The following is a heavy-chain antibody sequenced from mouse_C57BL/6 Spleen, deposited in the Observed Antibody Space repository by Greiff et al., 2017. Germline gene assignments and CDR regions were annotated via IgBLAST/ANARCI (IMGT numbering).Heavy chain of an antibody. CDR2: ISYDGSN. V-gene: IGHV3-6*01. Sequence: EVKLMESGPGLVKPSQSLSLTCSVTGYSITSGYYWNWIRQFPGNKLEWMGYISYDGSNNSNPSLKNRISITRDTSKNQFFLKLNSVTTEDTATYYCARSDYYGSSYEAMDYWGQGTSVTVSS. D-gene: IGHD1-1*01. CDR1: GYSITSGYY. CDR3: ARSDYYGSSYEAMDY. J-gene: IGHJ4*01.